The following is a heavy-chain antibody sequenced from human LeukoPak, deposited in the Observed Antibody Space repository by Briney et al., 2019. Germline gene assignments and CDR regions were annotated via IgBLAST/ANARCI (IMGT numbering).Heavy chain of an antibody. D-gene: IGHD3-3*01. CDR2: ISYDGSNK. CDR1: GFTFSSYA. Sequence: GRSLRLSCAASGFTFSSYAMHWVRQAPGKGLEWVAVISYDGSNKYHADSVKGRFTISRDNSKNTLYLQMNSLRAEDTGVYYCARHTTIFGVAIIDIWGQGTMVTVSS. CDR3: ARHTTIFGVAIIDI. J-gene: IGHJ3*02. V-gene: IGHV3-30-3*01.